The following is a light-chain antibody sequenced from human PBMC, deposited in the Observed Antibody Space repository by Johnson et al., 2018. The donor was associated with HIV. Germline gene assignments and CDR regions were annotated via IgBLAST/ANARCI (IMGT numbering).Light chain of an antibody. CDR3: GTWDSRLSIFV. CDR2: EDN. CDR1: RSNIGNNY. Sequence: QAVLTQPPSVSAAPGQKVTISCSGGRSNIGNNYVSWYQQLPGTTPKLLMYEDNERPSGIPDRFSGSKSGTSATLAISGLQPGEEDDYFCGTWDSRLSIFVSGTGTKITV. J-gene: IGLJ1*01. V-gene: IGLV1-51*02.